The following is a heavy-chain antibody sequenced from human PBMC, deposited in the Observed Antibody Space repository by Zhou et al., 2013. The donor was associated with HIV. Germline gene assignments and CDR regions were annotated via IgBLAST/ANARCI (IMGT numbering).Heavy chain of an antibody. J-gene: IGHJ4*02. CDR3: ARGGHRRLYDSSGYYFEY. CDR1: GYTFSSYF. Sequence: QVQLVQSGAEVMRPGASVKVSCRASGYTFSSYFLHWVRQAPGQGLQWMGLINPSSESTNYAQQFRGRVTMTRDSSTSTVYMELSSLRSVDTAVYYCARGGHRRLYDSSGYYFEYWGQGTLVT. CDR2: INPSSEST. V-gene: IGHV1-46*01. D-gene: IGHD3-22*01.